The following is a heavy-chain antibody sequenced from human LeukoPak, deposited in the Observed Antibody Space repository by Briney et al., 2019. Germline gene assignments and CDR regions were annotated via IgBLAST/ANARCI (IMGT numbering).Heavy chain of an antibody. Sequence: NPSETLSLTCTVSGYSISSGYYWGWIRQPPGKGLEWIGSIYHSGSTYYNPSLKSRVTISVDTSKNQFSLKLSSVTAADTAVYYCARDLGYCTNGVCRAYDAFDIWGQGTMVTVSS. J-gene: IGHJ3*02. CDR2: IYHSGST. CDR1: GYSISSGYY. CDR3: ARDLGYCTNGVCRAYDAFDI. D-gene: IGHD2-8*01. V-gene: IGHV4-38-2*02.